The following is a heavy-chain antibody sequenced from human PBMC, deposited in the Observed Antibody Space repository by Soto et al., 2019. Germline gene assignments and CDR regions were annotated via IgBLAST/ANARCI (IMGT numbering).Heavy chain of an antibody. CDR3: ARDQSGDFLGECSGGSCYYYYYGMDV. D-gene: IGHD2-15*01. J-gene: IGHJ6*02. Sequence: GGSLRLSCAASGFTFSSYSMNWVRQAPGKGLEWVSYISSSSSTIYYADSVKGRFTISRDNAKNSLYLQMNSLRDEDTAVYYCARDQSGDFLGECSGGSCYYYYYGMDVWGQGTTVTVSS. CDR2: ISSSSSTI. V-gene: IGHV3-48*02. CDR1: GFTFSSYS.